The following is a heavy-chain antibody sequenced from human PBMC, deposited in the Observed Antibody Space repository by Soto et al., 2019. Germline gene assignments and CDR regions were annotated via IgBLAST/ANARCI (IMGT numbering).Heavy chain of an antibody. D-gene: IGHD1-1*01. CDR1: GGTFSSYA. CDR2: IIPIFGTA. Sequence: ASVKVSCKASGGTFSSYAISWVRQAPGQGLEWMGGIIPIFGTANYAQKFQGRVTITADESTSTAYMELSSLRSEDTAVYYCAIWTKRWRQENAFDIWGQGTMVTVSS. CDR3: AIWTKRWRQENAFDI. V-gene: IGHV1-69*13. J-gene: IGHJ3*02.